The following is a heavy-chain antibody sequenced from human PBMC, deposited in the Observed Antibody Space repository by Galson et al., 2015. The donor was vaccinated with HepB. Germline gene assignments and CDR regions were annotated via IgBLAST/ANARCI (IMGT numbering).Heavy chain of an antibody. V-gene: IGHV1-69*13. CDR1: GGTFSSYA. CDR2: IIPIFGTA. D-gene: IGHD6-13*01. Sequence: SVKVSCKASGGTFSSYAISWVRQAPGQGLEWMGGIIPIFGTANYAQKFQGRVTITADESTSTAYMELSSLRSEDTAVYYCAREGELIAAAGTRYFDYWGQGTLVTVSS. J-gene: IGHJ4*02. CDR3: AREGELIAAAGTRYFDY.